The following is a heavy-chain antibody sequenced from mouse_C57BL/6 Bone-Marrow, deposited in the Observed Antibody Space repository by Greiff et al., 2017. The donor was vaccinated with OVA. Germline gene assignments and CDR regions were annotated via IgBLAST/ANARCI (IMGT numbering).Heavy chain of an antibody. CDR3: TTWDYGGYYFDY. CDR1: GFNITDDY. J-gene: IGHJ2*01. CDR2: IDPENGGT. D-gene: IGHD2-4*01. V-gene: IGHV14-4*01. Sequence: VQLQQSGAELVRPGASVKLSCTASGFNITDDYMHWVKQRPEQGLEWIGWIDPENGGTEYASKFQGKAPITADTSSNTAYLQLSSLASEDTAVYYCTTWDYGGYYFDYWGQGTTLTVSS.